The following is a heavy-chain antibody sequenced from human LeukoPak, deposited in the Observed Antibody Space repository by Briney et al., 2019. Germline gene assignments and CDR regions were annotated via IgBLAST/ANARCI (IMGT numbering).Heavy chain of an antibody. CDR3: ASQRTTIFGGDSFDY. V-gene: IGHV3-7*01. Sequence: GGSLRLSCTASGFTFSTYWMTWVRQAPGKGLEWVASIKEDGNEKYYVDSVKGRFTISRDNAQNSLYLQMNNLRAEDMAIYYCASQRTTIFGGDSFDYWGQGTLVTVSS. J-gene: IGHJ4*02. D-gene: IGHD3-3*01. CDR1: GFTFSTYW. CDR2: IKEDGNEK.